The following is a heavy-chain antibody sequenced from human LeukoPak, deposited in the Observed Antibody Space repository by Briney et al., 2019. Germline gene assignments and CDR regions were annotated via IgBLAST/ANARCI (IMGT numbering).Heavy chain of an antibody. V-gene: IGHV3-20*04. CDR3: ARAGGVVPAAISDY. J-gene: IGHJ4*02. CDR1: GFTFDDYG. Sequence: RSGGSLRLSCAASGFTFDDYGMSWVRQAPGKGLEWVAGINWNGGSTGYADSVKGRFTISRDNAKNSLYLQMNSLRAEDTALYYCARAGGVVPAAISDYWGQGTLVTVSS. CDR2: INWNGGST. D-gene: IGHD2-2*01.